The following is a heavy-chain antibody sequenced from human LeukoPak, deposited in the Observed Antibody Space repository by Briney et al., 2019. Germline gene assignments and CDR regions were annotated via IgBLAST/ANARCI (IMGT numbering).Heavy chain of an antibody. Sequence: SETLSLTCTVSGGSISSHYWNWIRQPPGKGLEWIGYIYYSGDTNYNPSLKSRVTMSVDTSKNQFSLKLSSLTAADTAVFYCARGTTRYTTTYYFDYWGQGTLVTVSS. D-gene: IGHD2-2*02. CDR1: GGSISSHY. V-gene: IGHV4-59*11. CDR2: IYYSGDT. CDR3: ARGTTRYTTTYYFDY. J-gene: IGHJ4*02.